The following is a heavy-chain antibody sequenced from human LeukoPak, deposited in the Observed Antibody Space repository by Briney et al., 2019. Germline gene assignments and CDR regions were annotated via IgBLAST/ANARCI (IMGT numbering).Heavy chain of an antibody. D-gene: IGHD1-14*01. CDR3: ARPLEGTGGNWDFDL. J-gene: IGHJ2*01. Sequence: GESLTLSCAASGFTFSRYSMNWVRQAPGKGLEWVSSIKSTSDFIFYADSVKGRFTVSRDNARDSLYLQMNSLRAEDTAVYYCARPLEGTGGNWDFDLWGRGTLVIVSS. CDR1: GFTFSRYS. V-gene: IGHV3-21*01. CDR2: IKSTSDFI.